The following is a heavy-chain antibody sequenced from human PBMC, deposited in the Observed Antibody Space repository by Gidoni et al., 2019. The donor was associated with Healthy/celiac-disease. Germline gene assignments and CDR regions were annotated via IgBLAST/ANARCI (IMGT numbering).Heavy chain of an antibody. CDR2: IYYSGGT. Sequence: QLQLQESGPGLVKPSETLSLTCTVPGGSISSSIYYWGWIRQPPGRGLEWIGSIYYSGGTYYKPSLKSRVTISVDTSKNQFSLKLSSVTAADTAVYYWAGSGYALGYYYMDVWGKGTTVTVSS. CDR1: GGSISSSIYY. CDR3: AGSGYALGYYYMDV. V-gene: IGHV4-39*01. J-gene: IGHJ6*03. D-gene: IGHD5-12*01.